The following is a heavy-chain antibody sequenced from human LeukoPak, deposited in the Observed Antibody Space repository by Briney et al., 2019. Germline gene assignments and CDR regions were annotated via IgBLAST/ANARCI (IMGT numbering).Heavy chain of an antibody. Sequence: SVKVSCKASGGTFSSYAISWVRPAPGQGLEWMGGIIPIFGTANYAQKFQGRVTITADESTSTAYMELSSLRSEDTAVYYCARDHTGWFDPWGQGTLVTVSS. CDR1: GGTFSSYA. D-gene: IGHD2-8*02. J-gene: IGHJ5*02. V-gene: IGHV1-69*13. CDR3: ARDHTGWFDP. CDR2: IIPIFGTA.